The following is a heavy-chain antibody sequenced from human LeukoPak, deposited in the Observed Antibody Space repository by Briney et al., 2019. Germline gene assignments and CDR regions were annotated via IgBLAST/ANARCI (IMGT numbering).Heavy chain of an antibody. Sequence: SETLSLICTVSGGSISSSTYYWAWIRQPPGKGLEWIGSICCSESPYYNPSLKSRVTVSVDTSKNQFSLKLSSVTAADTAVYFCASRITVGASVDYWGQGTLVTVSS. CDR1: GGSISSSTYY. J-gene: IGHJ4*02. CDR2: ICCSESP. V-gene: IGHV4-39*01. CDR3: ASRITVGASVDY. D-gene: IGHD3-10*01.